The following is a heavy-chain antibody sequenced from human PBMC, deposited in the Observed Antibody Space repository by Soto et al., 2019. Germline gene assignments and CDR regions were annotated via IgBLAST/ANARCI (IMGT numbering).Heavy chain of an antibody. J-gene: IGHJ3*02. V-gene: IGHV4-39*01. CDR1: GGSISSSSYY. CDR3: ARTSSGTTLGLAFDI. Sequence: SETLALTCTVSGGSISSSSYYWGWIRQPPGKGLEWIGSIYYSGSTYYNPSLKSRVTISVDTSKNQFSLKLSSVTAADTAVYYCARTSSGTTLGLAFDIWGQGTMVTVSS. CDR2: IYYSGST. D-gene: IGHD1-7*01.